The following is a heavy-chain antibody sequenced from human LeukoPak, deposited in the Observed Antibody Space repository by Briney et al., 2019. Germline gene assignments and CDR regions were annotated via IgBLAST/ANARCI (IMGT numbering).Heavy chain of an antibody. V-gene: IGHV3-23*01. J-gene: IGHJ4*02. D-gene: IGHD2-15*01. CDR3: AKGVGYCSGGSCYPTHFDY. Sequence: GGSLRLSCAASGFTFSSYAMSWVRQAPGKGLEWVSAISGSGGSTYYADSVKGRFTISRDNSKNTLYLQMNSLRAEDTAVYYCAKGVGYCSGGSCYPTHFDYWGQGTLVTVSS. CDR2: ISGSGGST. CDR1: GFTFSSYA.